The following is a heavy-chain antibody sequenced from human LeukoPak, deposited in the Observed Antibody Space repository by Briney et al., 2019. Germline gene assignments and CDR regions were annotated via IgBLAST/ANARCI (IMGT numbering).Heavy chain of an antibody. J-gene: IGHJ4*02. Sequence: SVIASCKASGITSTNFAVQWVRQARGQRLEWIGWIIVGTGATKCAQDFQHRVTITRDMSTRTLYMELTSLRSEDTAVYYCAADLSDPRRGASYLDSWGQGTLVTVSS. D-gene: IGHD1-1*01. V-gene: IGHV1-58*01. CDR3: AADLSDPRRGASYLDS. CDR2: IIVGTGAT. CDR1: GITSTNFA.